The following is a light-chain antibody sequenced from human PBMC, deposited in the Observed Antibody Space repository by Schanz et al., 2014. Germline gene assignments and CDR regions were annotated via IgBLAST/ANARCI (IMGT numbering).Light chain of an antibody. V-gene: IGKV1-5*03. CDR2: KAS. J-gene: IGKJ4*01. CDR3: QQYYSPPLT. CDR1: QSVSDW. Sequence: DIQMTQSPSTLSASVGDRVTITCRASQSVSDWLAWYQQKPGQAPKLLIYKASDLENGVPSRFSGSGSGTEFTLTISSLQAEDVAVYYCQQYYSPPLTFGGGTKVEIK.